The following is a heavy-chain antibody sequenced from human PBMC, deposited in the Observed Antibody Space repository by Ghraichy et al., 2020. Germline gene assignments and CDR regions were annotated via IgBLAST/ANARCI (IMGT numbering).Heavy chain of an antibody. J-gene: IGHJ6*02. CDR3: AKDRIQLWLADYYGMDV. V-gene: IGHV3-30*18. CDR2: ISYDGSNK. D-gene: IGHD5-18*01. Sequence: GESLNISCAASGFTFSSYGMHWVRQAPGKGLEWVAVISYDGSNKYYADSVKGRFTISRDNSKNTLYLQMNSLRAEDTAVYYCAKDRIQLWLADYYGMDVWGQGTTVTVSS. CDR1: GFTFSSYG.